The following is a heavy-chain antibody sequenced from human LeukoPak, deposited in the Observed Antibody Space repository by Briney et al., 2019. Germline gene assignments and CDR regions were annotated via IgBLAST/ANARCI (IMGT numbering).Heavy chain of an antibody. CDR1: GFTFSTYE. Sequence: GGSLRFSCAASGFTFSTYEMNWVRQAPEKGLEWVSYTSSSGSIIYYADSMKGRFTISRDNAKNSLYLQMNVLRAADTAVYFCARGARTTSVFDIWGQGTMVTVSS. J-gene: IGHJ3*02. CDR3: ARGARTTSVFDI. D-gene: IGHD2/OR15-2a*01. V-gene: IGHV3-48*03. CDR2: TSSSGSII.